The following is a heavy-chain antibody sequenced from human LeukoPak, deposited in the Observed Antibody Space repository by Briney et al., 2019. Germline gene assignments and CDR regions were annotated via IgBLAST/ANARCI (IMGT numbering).Heavy chain of an antibody. CDR3: ARDYGSGSYYNGLVYAFDI. CDR2: FDPEDGET. J-gene: IGHJ3*02. CDR1: GYTLTELS. V-gene: IGHV1-24*01. D-gene: IGHD3-10*01. Sequence: GASVKVSCKVSGYTLTELSMHWVRQAPGKGLEWMGGFDPEDGETIYAQKFQGRVTMTEDTSTDTAYMELSSLRSEDTAVYYCARDYGSGSYYNGLVYAFDIWGQGTMVTVSS.